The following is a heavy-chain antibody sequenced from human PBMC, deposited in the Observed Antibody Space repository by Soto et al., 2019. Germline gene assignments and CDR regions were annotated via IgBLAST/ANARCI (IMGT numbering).Heavy chain of an antibody. J-gene: IGHJ3*02. D-gene: IGHD1-1*01. CDR1: GCTFSSYA. CDR3: ASGSPTAYAFDI. Sequence: LRLSCAAAGCTFSSYAMHWVRQAPGKGLEWVAVISYDGSNKYYADSVKGRFTISRDNSKNTLDLQMNSLRAEDTALSYCASGSPTAYAFDIWRQRTMVTVSS. V-gene: IGHV3-30*14. CDR2: ISYDGSNK.